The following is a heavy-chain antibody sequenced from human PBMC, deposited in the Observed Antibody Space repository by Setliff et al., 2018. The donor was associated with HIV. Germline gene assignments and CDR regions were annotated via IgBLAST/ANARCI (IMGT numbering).Heavy chain of an antibody. J-gene: IGHJ4*02. V-gene: IGHV3-15*01. CDR2: IKNKKDGGTT. CDR1: GVTFWNAW. D-gene: IGHD4-17*01. CDR3: ITDPGDYADY. Sequence: GGSLRLSCATSGVTFWNAWMSWVRQVPGKGLEWVGRIKNKKDGGTTVYAAPVEGRFTISRDDSRSTLYLQMTSLKTEDTAVYYCITDPGDYADYWGQGTLDTVSS.